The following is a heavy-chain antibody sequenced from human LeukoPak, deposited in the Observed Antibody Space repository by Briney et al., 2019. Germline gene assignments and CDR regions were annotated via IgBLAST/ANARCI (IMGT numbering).Heavy chain of an antibody. CDR3: VRDPSEAADFFFDS. CDR1: HYFLSCGAF. J-gene: IGHJ4*02. CDR2: VNHRGIT. Sequence: SETLSLNFTFSHYFLSCGAFWGWIPQPPGKGMEFVANVNHRGITFYNPSLESRVAISVDTSKNQFFLRVTSVTAADTAIYYCVRDPSEAADFFFDSWGQGTLVTVSS. D-gene: IGHD2-21*02. V-gene: IGHV4-38-2*02.